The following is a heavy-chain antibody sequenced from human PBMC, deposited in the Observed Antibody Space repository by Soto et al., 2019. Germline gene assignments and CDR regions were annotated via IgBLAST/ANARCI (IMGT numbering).Heavy chain of an antibody. V-gene: IGHV4-34*01. J-gene: IGHJ5*02. CDR2: INHSGST. Sequence: SDTLSVTGAFWGVSCSCYYLSWIRQPPGKGLEWIGEINHSGSTNYNPSLKSRVTISVDTSKNQFSLKLSSVTAADTAVYYCASRAPNWFDPWGQGTLVTVSS. CDR1: GVSCSCYY. CDR3: ASRAPNWFDP.